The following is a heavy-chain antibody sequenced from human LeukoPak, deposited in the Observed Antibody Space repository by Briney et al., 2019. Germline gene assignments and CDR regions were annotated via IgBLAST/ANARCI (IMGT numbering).Heavy chain of an antibody. D-gene: IGHD3-10*01. CDR3: ARDFGSSFGELFSPADY. V-gene: IGHV3-11*06. J-gene: IGHJ4*02. CDR1: GFTFSDYY. Sequence: AGGPLRLSCAASGFTFSDYYMSWIRQAPGKGLEWVSYISSSSSYTNYADSVKGRFTISRDNAKNSLYLQMNSLRAEDTAVYYCARDFGSSFGELFSPADYWGQGTLVTVPS. CDR2: ISSSSSYT.